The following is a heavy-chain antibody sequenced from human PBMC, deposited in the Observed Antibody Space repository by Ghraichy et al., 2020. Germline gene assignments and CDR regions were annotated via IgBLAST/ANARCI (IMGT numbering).Heavy chain of an antibody. V-gene: IGHV4-30-2*01. D-gene: IGHD3-10*01. J-gene: IGHJ6*02. Sequence: SETLSLTCAVSGGSVSSGGYSWSWIRQPPGKGLEWIGYLYHSGSTYYNPSLKSRVTISVDRSKNQFSLNLSSVTAADTAVYYCARALGVRGVTDYYYYYGMDVWGQGTTVTVSS. CDR3: ARALGVRGVTDYYYYYGMDV. CDR1: GGSVSSGGYS. CDR2: LYHSGST.